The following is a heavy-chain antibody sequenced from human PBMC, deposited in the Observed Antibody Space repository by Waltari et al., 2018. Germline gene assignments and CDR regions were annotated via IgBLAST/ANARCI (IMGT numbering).Heavy chain of an antibody. V-gene: IGHV4-61*02. D-gene: IGHD6-13*01. Sequence: QVQLQESGPGLVKPSQTLSLTCTVSGGSISSGSDYWSWIRQPAGKGLEWIGRIYTSGSTNYNPSLKSRVTISVDTSKNQFSLKLSSVTAADTAVYYCARASSSWSSYFDLWGRGTLVTVSS. CDR1: GGSISSGSDY. J-gene: IGHJ2*01. CDR2: IYTSGST. CDR3: ARASSSWSSYFDL.